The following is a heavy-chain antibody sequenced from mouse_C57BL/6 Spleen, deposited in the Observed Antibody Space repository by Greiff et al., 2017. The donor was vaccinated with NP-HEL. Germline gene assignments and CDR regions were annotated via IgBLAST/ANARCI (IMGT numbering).Heavy chain of an antibody. CDR2: INYDGSST. Sequence: EVKLMESEGGLVQPGSSMKLSCTASGFTFSDYYMAWVRQVPEKGLEWVANINYDGSSTYYLDSLKSRFIISGDNAKNILYLQMSSLTPEDTATYYCAREASTVVASRHFDYWGQGTTLTVSS. D-gene: IGHD1-1*01. CDR1: GFTFSDYY. J-gene: IGHJ2*01. CDR3: AREASTVVASRHFDY. V-gene: IGHV5-16*01.